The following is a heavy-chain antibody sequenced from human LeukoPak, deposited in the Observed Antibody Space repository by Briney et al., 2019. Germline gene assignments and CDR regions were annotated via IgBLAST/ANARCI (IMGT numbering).Heavy chain of an antibody. CDR1: GGTFSSYA. J-gene: IGHJ6*03. Sequence: ASVKVSCKAFGGTFSSYAISWLRQAPGQGLEWMGGSIPIFDTANYAQKFQGRVTITADESTSTAYMELSSLRSEDTAMYYCARDDSSSFGYYYYMDVWGKGTTVTVSS. D-gene: IGHD6-13*01. CDR3: ARDDSSSFGYYYYMDV. CDR2: SIPIFDTA. V-gene: IGHV1-69*13.